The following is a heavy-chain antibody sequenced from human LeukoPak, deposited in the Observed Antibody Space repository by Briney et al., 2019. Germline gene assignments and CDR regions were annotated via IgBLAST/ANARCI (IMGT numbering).Heavy chain of an antibody. V-gene: IGHV1-18*01. Sequence: ASVKVSCKVSGYTLTELSMHWVRQAPGQGLEWMGWISAYNGNTNYAQKLQGRVTMTTDTSTSTAYMELRSLRSDDTAVYYCARVDLVARQRIQLWFENYKPEPKNPPDYWGQGTLVTVSS. D-gene: IGHD5-18*01. CDR2: ISAYNGNT. CDR3: ARVDLVARQRIQLWFENYKPEPKNPPDY. J-gene: IGHJ4*02. CDR1: GYTLTELS.